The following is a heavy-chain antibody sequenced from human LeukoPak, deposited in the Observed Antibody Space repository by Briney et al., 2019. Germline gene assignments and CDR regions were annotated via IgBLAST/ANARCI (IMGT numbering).Heavy chain of an antibody. CDR1: GFTFSSYG. V-gene: IGHV3-33*01. Sequence: PGGSLRLSCAASGFTFSSYGMHWVRQAPGKGLEWVAVIWYDGSNKYYADSVKGRFTISRDNSKNTLYLQMNSLRAEDTAVYYCARDSVSRGVAPGFDYWGQGTLVTVS. CDR2: IWYDGSNK. D-gene: IGHD3-10*01. J-gene: IGHJ4*02. CDR3: ARDSVSRGVAPGFDY.